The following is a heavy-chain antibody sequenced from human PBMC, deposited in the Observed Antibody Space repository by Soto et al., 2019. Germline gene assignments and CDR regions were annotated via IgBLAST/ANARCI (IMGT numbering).Heavy chain of an antibody. CDR3: AKGFVFGWYPPNYFEY. D-gene: IGHD6-19*01. Sequence: GGSLRLSCAASGFGFSSYAMTWVRQAPGKGLEWVSTISGSGGGTYYTDSVKGRFTISRDNSKNKLYLQMNSLRAEDTAVYYCAKGFVFGWYPPNYFEYWGQGTLVTRLL. CDR2: ISGSGGGT. V-gene: IGHV3-23*01. CDR1: GFGFSSYA. J-gene: IGHJ4*02.